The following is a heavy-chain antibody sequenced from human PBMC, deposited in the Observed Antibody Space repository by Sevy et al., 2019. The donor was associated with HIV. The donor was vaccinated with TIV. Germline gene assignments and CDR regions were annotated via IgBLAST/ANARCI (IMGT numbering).Heavy chain of an antibody. CDR2: LKSDVYGGNV. CDR3: TRWKAAQSIFDY. D-gene: IGHD6-13*01. V-gene: IGHV3-49*04. J-gene: IGHJ4*02. CDR1: GFTFGDYC. Sequence: GGSLRLSCTASGFTFGDYCMSWVRQAPGKGLEWVAFLKSDVYGGNVVHAASVRDRFVISRDDSKTIAYLQMNDLKTEDTGVYYCTRWKAAQSIFDYWGQGALVTVSS.